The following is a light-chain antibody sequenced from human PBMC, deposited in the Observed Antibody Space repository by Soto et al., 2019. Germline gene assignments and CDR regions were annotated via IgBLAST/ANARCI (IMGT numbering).Light chain of an antibody. Sequence: DIVMTQSPDSLAVSLGERATINCKSSQSVLYSSNNKNYLAWYQQKPGQAPKLLIYWASTRESGLPDRFSGSGSGTDFTLTISSLQAEDVAVYYCQQYYSTPLTFGGGTKVEIK. CDR2: WAS. V-gene: IGKV4-1*01. J-gene: IGKJ4*01. CDR1: QSVLYSSNNKNY. CDR3: QQYYSTPLT.